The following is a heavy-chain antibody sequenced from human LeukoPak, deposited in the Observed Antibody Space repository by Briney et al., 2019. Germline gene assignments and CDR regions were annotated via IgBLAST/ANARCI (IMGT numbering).Heavy chain of an antibody. D-gene: IGHD3-22*01. CDR3: ARCSPLTYDDTAYYFFDS. Sequence: PGGSLRLSSAAYRFTFSDNYMSWLRQPPGKGLEWIGEINQSGSTNYNPSLKSRVTISVDTSKNQCSMRLSSVPAADTAVYYCARCSPLTYDDTAYYFFDSWGQGTLVTVSS. CDR1: RFTFSDNY. V-gene: IGHV4-34*01. J-gene: IGHJ4*02. CDR2: INQSGST.